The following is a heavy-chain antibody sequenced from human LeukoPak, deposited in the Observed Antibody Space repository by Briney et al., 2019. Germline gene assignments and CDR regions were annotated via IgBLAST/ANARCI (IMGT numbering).Heavy chain of an antibody. D-gene: IGHD1-26*01. V-gene: IGHV4-38-2*02. Sequence: SETLSLTCTVSGYSISSGYYWGWIRQPPGKGLEWIGSIYHSGSTYYNPSLKSRVTISVDTSKNQFSLKLSSVTAADTAVYYCARAHSGSYSLPEIWGQGTMVTVSS. CDR1: GYSISSGYY. CDR3: ARAHSGSYSLPEI. CDR2: IYHSGST. J-gene: IGHJ3*02.